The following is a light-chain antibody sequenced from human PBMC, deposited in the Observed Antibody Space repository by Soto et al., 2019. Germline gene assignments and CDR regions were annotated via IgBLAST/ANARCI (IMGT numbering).Light chain of an antibody. J-gene: IGLJ1*01. Sequence: QSALTQPASVSGSPGQSITISCTGTSSDVGAYDYVSWYQQHPGKAPKLRIYEVSNRPSGVSNRFSGSKSGNTASLTISGLQAEDEADFYCKSYTSSSTLGVFGTGTKLTVL. V-gene: IGLV2-14*01. CDR1: SSDVGAYDY. CDR2: EVS. CDR3: KSYTSSSTLGV.